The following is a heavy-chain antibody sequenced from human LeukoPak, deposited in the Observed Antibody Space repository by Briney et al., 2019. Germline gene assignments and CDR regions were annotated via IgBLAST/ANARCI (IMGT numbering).Heavy chain of an antibody. J-gene: IGHJ6*03. Sequence: PSETLSLTCTVSGGSISNYYWTWIRQPPGKGLEWIGYIYYSGSINYNPSHKSRVTISVDTSKNQFSLKLSSVTAADTAVYYCARSSVPYYYYNYYMDVWGKGTTVTVSS. D-gene: IGHD3-22*01. CDR1: GGSISNYY. CDR2: IYYSGSI. CDR3: ARSSVPYYYYNYYMDV. V-gene: IGHV4-59*01.